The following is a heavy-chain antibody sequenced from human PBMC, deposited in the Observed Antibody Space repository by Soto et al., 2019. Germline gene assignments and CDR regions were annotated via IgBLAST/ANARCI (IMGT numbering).Heavy chain of an antibody. J-gene: IGHJ4*02. Sequence: GGSLRLSCAASGFPFSSYSMNWVRQAPGKGLEWVSYISSSSSTIYYADSVKGRFTISRDNAKNSLYLQMNSLRAEDTAVYYCARVFTIFGVAHNFDYWGQGTLVTVSS. CDR1: GFPFSSYS. D-gene: IGHD3-3*01. V-gene: IGHV3-48*01. CDR3: ARVFTIFGVAHNFDY. CDR2: ISSSSSTI.